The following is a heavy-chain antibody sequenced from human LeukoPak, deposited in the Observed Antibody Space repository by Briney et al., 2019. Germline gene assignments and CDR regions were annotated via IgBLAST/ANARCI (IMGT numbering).Heavy chain of an antibody. V-gene: IGHV4-4*07. CDR1: AGSIINPY. Sequence: PSETLSLTCTDSAGSIINPYWSWIRKPAGKGLERIGSIYSSGSANYSPSLKSRVSMSIDTSNNHFSLNLTSVTAADTALYFCARDVRYASGWSTPESWGQGTLVTVSS. CDR2: IYSSGSA. J-gene: IGHJ5*02. CDR3: ARDVRYASGWSTPES. D-gene: IGHD6-19*01.